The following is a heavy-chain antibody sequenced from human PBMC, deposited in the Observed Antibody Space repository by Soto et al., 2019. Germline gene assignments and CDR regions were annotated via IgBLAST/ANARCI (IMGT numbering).Heavy chain of an antibody. CDR3: ARGEDAFFYYGLDV. Sequence: SEPLSLTCTVSGGSITSSYWSWIRRPPGKGLEWIAYIYDTGISGYTPSTSYNPSLKSRVTMSVDTSKSQFSLKLTSVTAADTAVYYCARGEDAFFYYGLDVWGQGITVTVSS. CDR2: IYDTGISGYTPST. CDR1: GGSITSSY. J-gene: IGHJ6*02. V-gene: IGHV4-59*01.